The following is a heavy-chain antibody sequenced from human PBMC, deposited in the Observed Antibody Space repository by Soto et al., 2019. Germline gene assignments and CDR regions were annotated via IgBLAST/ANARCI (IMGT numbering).Heavy chain of an antibody. D-gene: IGHD2-21*01. J-gene: IGHJ4*02. CDR1: GFTFSTYG. Sequence: QVQLVESGGGMVQPGRSLRLSCAASGFTFSTYGMHWVRQAPGKGLEWVAVIWFDGSNKYYADSVKGRFTISRDNSKNTLYLQMNSLRAEDTAVYYCARGGLLLDYWGQGTLVTVSS. CDR3: ARGGLLLDY. CDR2: IWFDGSNK. V-gene: IGHV3-33*01.